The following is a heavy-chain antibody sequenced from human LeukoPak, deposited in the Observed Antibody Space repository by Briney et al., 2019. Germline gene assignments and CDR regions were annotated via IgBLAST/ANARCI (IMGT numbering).Heavy chain of an antibody. J-gene: IGHJ4*02. CDR2: IHRGGST. V-gene: IGHV3-53*01. D-gene: IGHD3-9*01. CDR3: AKIRGSSIALVGTLQ. Sequence: PGGSLRLSCTASGFCVGGDDMTWVRQSPGKGLEWVSVIHRGGSTSYVDSVRGRFTISRDKTENRLYLEMNSLRVEDTALYYCAKIRGSSIALVGTLQWGPGTLVTVSS. CDR1: GFCVGGDD.